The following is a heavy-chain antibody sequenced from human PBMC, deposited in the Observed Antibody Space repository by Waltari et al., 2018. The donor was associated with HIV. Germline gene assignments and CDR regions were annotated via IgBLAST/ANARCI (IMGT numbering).Heavy chain of an antibody. CDR2: ITGSGISS. J-gene: IGHJ4*02. CDR1: GFPFRSYA. Sequence: EVQLVESGGGLVQPGGSLRLPCAASGFPFRSYAMGWVRQAPGEGREWVAAITGSGISSDYADSVKGRFTISRDDSTKTLFLQMNSMRVEDTAVYYCARRETDRSGSFDYWGQGTLVTVSS. D-gene: IGHD1-26*01. V-gene: IGHV3-23*04. CDR3: ARRETDRSGSFDY.